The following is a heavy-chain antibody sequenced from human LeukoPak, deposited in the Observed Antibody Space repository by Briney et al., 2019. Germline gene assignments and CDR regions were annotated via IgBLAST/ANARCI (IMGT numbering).Heavy chain of an antibody. D-gene: IGHD3-3*01. J-gene: IGHJ4*02. CDR1: GGSISSGTYY. Sequence: PSETLSLTCTVSGGSISSGTYYWGWIRQPPGKGLEWIGSIYYSGSTYYNPSLKSQVTISVDTSKNQFSLKLSSVTAADTAVYYCARQGLWSGYYRYFDYWGQGTLVTVSS. CDR2: IYYSGST. V-gene: IGHV4-39*01. CDR3: ARQGLWSGYYRYFDY.